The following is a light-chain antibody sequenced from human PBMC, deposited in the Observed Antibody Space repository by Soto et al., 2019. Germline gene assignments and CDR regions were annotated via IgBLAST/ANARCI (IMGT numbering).Light chain of an antibody. Sequence: EIVMTQSPATLSVSPGERATLSCRASQSVSSNLAWYQQKPGQAPRLLIYAASNRATGIPDRFSGSGSGTDFTLTISRLEPEDFAVYYCQQSGSSPPTFGQGTKVEIK. CDR3: QQSGSSPPT. CDR1: QSVSSN. CDR2: AAS. V-gene: IGKV3-20*01. J-gene: IGKJ1*01.